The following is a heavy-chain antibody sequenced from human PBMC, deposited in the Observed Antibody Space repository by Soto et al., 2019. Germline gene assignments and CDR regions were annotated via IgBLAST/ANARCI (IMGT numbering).Heavy chain of an antibody. CDR2: IDPSDSYT. CDR3: ARHTGGYCSGGSCPDYGIDV. D-gene: IGHD2-15*01. CDR1: GYSFTSYW. J-gene: IGHJ6*02. V-gene: IGHV5-10-1*01. Sequence: GESLKISCKGSGYSFTSYWISWVRQMPGKGLEWMGRIDPSDSYTNYSPSFQGHVTISADKSISTAYLQWSSLKASDTAMYYCARHTGGYCSGGSCPDYGIDVWGQGTTVTVSS.